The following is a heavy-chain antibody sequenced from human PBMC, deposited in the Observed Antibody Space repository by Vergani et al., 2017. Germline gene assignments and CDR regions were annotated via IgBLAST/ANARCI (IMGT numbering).Heavy chain of an antibody. V-gene: IGHV2-26*01. CDR2: IFSDDEK. J-gene: IGHJ6*02. CDR3: GRLRNRLSFNGMDV. Sequence: QVTLKESGPVLVKPTETLTLTCTVSGYSLSNARMGVSWIRQPPGKALEWLAHIFSDDEKSYSTSLESRLTISKDTSKSQVVLTMTDMDPVDTATYYCGRLRNRLSFNGMDVWGQGTTVTVSS. D-gene: IGHD1-14*01. CDR1: GYSLSNARMG.